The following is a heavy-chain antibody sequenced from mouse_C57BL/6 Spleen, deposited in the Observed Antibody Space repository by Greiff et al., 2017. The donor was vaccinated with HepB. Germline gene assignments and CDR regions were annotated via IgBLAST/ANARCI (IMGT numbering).Heavy chain of an antibody. D-gene: IGHD2-3*01. CDR3: TTRGIYDGYYYDY. V-gene: IGHV14-4*01. CDR2: IDPENGDT. Sequence: EVQLQESGAELVRPGASVKLSCTASGFNIKDDYMHWVKQRPEQGLEWIGRIDPENGDTEYASKFQGKATITADTSSNTAYLQLSSLTSEDTAVYYCTTRGIYDGYYYDYWGQGTTLTVSS. CDR1: GFNIKDDY. J-gene: IGHJ2*01.